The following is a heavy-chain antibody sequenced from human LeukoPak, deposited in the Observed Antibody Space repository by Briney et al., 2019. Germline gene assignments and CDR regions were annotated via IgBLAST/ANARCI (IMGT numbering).Heavy chain of an antibody. CDR2: IYTAGFT. CDR1: GGSVSNEDYY. J-gene: IGHJ4*02. Sequence: SETLSLTCSVSGGSVSNEDYYWSWIRQPAGKGLEWIGRIYTAGFTNYNPSLKSRVTMSIDTSKNQFSLKLTSVTAADTAVYYCARTPIYYFDNSGYYNWGQGTLVTVSS. D-gene: IGHD3-22*01. V-gene: IGHV4-61*02. CDR3: ARTPIYYFDNSGYYN.